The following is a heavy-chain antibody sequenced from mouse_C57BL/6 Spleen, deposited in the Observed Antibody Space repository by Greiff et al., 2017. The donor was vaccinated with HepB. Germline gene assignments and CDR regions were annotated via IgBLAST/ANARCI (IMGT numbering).Heavy chain of an antibody. V-gene: IGHV1-15*01. J-gene: IGHJ4*01. D-gene: IGHD2-1*01. CDR1: GYTFTDYE. CDR2: IDPETGGT. CDR3: TREKYGNLDYYAMDY. Sequence: VKLQESGAELVRPGASVTLSCKASGYTFTDYEMHWVKQTPVHGLEWIGAIDPETGGTAYNQKFKGKAILTADKSSSTAYMELRSLTSEDSAVYYCTREKYGNLDYYAMDYWGQGTSVTVSS.